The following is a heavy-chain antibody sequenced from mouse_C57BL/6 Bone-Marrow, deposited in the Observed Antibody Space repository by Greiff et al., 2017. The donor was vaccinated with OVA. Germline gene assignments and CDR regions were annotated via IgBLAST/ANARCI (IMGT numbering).Heavy chain of an antibody. D-gene: IGHD3-2*02. J-gene: IGHJ3*01. CDR1: EYEFPSHD. V-gene: IGHV5-6*01. CDR2: ISSGGSYT. CDR3: ARQLRLLAY. Sequence: EVQLVESGGGLVQPGESLKLSCESNEYEFPSHDMSWVRQTPDKRLEWVATISSGGSYTYYPDSVKGRFTISRDNAKNTLYLQMSSLKSEDTAMYYCARQLRLLAYWGQGTLVTVSA.